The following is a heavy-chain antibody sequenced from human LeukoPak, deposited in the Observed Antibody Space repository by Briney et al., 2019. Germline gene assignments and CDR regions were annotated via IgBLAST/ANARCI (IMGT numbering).Heavy chain of an antibody. CDR1: GGSFSGYY. CDR2: INHSGST. Sequence: SETLSLTCAVYGGSFSGYYWSWIRQPPGKGLEWIGEINHSGSTNYNPSLKSRVTISVDTSKNQFSLKLSSVTAADTAVYHCARGVAARPVHYYYYMDVWGKGTTVTVSS. V-gene: IGHV4-34*01. D-gene: IGHD6-6*01. CDR3: ARGVAARPVHYYYYMDV. J-gene: IGHJ6*03.